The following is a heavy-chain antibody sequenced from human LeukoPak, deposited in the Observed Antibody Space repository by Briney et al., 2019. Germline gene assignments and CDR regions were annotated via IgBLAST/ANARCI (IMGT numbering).Heavy chain of an antibody. CDR3: AKEEYYDFWSGYLVY. D-gene: IGHD3-3*01. J-gene: IGHJ4*02. Sequence: GGSLRLSCAASGFTFSSYGMHWVRQAPGKGLEWVPFIRYDGSNKYYADSVKGRFTISRDNSKNTLYLQMNSLRAEDTAVYYCAKEEYYDFWSGYLVYWGQGTLVTVSS. CDR1: GFTFSSYG. CDR2: IRYDGSNK. V-gene: IGHV3-30*02.